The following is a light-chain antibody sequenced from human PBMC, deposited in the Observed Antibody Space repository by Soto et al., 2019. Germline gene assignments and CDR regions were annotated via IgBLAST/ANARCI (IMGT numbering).Light chain of an antibody. Sequence: QSVLTQPASVSGSPGQSITFPCTGTSSDIGKSKYVSWFQQLPGEAPRLIIYEVNSRPSGISDRFSGSKSGNSASLTISGLQPEDESTYYCASQTSPNLWIFGGGTKLPS. CDR2: EVN. CDR3: ASQTSPNLWI. J-gene: IGLJ2*01. CDR1: SSDIGKSKY. V-gene: IGLV2-14*01.